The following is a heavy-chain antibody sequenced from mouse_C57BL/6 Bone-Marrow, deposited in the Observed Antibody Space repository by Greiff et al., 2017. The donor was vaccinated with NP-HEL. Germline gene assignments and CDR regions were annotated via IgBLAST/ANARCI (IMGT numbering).Heavy chain of an antibody. Sequence: QVQLQQPGAELVKPGASVKLSCKASGYTFTSYWMQWVKQRPGQGLEWIGEIDPSDSYTNYNQKFKGKATLTVDTSSSTAYMQLSSLTSEDSAVSYCARGTATVVARGYFDVWGTGTTVTVSS. CDR1: GYTFTSYW. CDR2: IDPSDSYT. J-gene: IGHJ1*03. D-gene: IGHD1-1*01. CDR3: ARGTATVVARGYFDV. V-gene: IGHV1-50*01.